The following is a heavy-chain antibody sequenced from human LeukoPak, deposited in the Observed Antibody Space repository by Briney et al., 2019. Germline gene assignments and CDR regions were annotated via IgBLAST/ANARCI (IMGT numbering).Heavy chain of an antibody. D-gene: IGHD2-21*02. CDR2: IYFSGST. J-gene: IGHJ4*02. CDR3: ARLSPAYCGGDCYEDS. CDR1: GGSIDSSTFY. Sequence: SETLSLTCTVSGGSIDSSTFYWGWIRQPPGKGLEWLGNIYFSGSTYYNPSLKSRVTMSVDTSKNQFSLKLSSVTAADTAVYYCARLSPAYCGGDCYEDSWGQGTLVTVSS. V-gene: IGHV4-39*01.